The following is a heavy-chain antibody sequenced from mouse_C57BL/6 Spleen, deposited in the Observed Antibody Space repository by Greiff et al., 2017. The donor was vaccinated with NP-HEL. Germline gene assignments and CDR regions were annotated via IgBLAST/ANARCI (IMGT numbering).Heavy chain of an antibody. V-gene: IGHV1-55*01. J-gene: IGHJ4*01. D-gene: IGHD2-5*01. CDR3: ARRMVYYSNYGYAMDY. CDR1: GYTFTSYW. Sequence: QVQLQQPGAELVKPGASVKMSCKASGYTFTSYWITWVKQRPGQGLEWIGDIYPGSGSTNYNEKLKSKATLTVDTSSSTDYMQLSSLTTEDSAFYYCARRMVYYSNYGYAMDYWGQGTSVTVSS. CDR2: IYPGSGST.